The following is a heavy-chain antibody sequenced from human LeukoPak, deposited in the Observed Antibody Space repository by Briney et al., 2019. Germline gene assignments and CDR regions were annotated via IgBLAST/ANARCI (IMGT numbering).Heavy chain of an antibody. CDR3: ARGLLRRSPNSNVNWFDP. D-gene: IGHD2-15*01. Sequence: ASVKVSCKASGYTFTGYYMHWVRQAPGQGLEWMGWINPNSGGTNYAQKLQGRVTMTRDTSISTAYMELSRLRSDDTAVYYCARGLLRRSPNSNVNWFDPWGQGTLVTVSS. CDR1: GYTFTGYY. V-gene: IGHV1-2*02. CDR2: INPNSGGT. J-gene: IGHJ5*02.